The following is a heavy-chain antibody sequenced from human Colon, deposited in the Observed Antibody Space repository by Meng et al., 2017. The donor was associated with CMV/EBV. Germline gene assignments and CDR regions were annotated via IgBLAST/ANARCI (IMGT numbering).Heavy chain of an antibody. CDR2: INPNSGGT. CDR1: GYTFTDNY. J-gene: IGHJ4*02. CDR3: ARGKNYYDSSGYRKGLDY. V-gene: IGHV1-2*02. Sequence: QVQVGQSGAWVKKPGASVKVSCKASGYTFTDNYMHWVRQAPGQGLEWMGWINPNSGGTNYAQKFQGRVTMTRDTSISTAYMELSRLRSDDTAVYYCARGKNYYDSSGYRKGLDYWGQGTLVTVSS. D-gene: IGHD3-22*01.